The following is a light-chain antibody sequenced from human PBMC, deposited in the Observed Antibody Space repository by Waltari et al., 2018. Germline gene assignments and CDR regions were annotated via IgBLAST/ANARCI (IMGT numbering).Light chain of an antibody. CDR1: QDIANS. Sequence: DIKMTQSPSALSASVGDRDTITCRASQDIANSLAWFQQRPGKVPKLLIYGASTLQSGVPSRFSGSGSGTEFTLTVSSLQPEDFATYYCLQHRSYPWTFGQGTKVEIK. CDR3: LQHRSYPWT. J-gene: IGKJ1*01. CDR2: GAS. V-gene: IGKV1-17*03.